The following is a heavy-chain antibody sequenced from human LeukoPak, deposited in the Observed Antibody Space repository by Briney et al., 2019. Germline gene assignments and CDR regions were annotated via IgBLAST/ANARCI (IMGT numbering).Heavy chain of an antibody. Sequence: SETLSLTCTVSGGSISSYYWSWIRQPPGKGLEWSGYLYYSGSTNYNPSLKSRVTISVDTSKNQFSLKLSSVTAADTAVYYCARDGGRAFGMDVWGQGTTVTVS. J-gene: IGHJ6*02. CDR1: GGSISSYY. V-gene: IGHV4-59*01. CDR3: ARDGGRAFGMDV. D-gene: IGHD1-26*01. CDR2: LYYSGST.